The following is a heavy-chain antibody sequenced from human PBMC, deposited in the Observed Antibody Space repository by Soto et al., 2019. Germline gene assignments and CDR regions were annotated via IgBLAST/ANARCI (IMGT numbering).Heavy chain of an antibody. CDR3: AKDFDGAAAGSFDY. Sequence: VQLVQSGAEVKKPGSSVKVSCKASGGTFSSYAISWVRQAPGQGLEWVSAISGSGGSTYYADSVKGRFTISRDNSKNTLYLQMNSLRAEDTAVYYCAKDFDGAAAGSFDYWGQGTLVTVSS. D-gene: IGHD6-13*01. J-gene: IGHJ4*02. CDR1: GGTFSSYA. CDR2: ISGSGGST. V-gene: IGHV3-23*04.